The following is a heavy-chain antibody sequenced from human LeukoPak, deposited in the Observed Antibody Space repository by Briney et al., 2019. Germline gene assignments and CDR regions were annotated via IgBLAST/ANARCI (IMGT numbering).Heavy chain of an antibody. D-gene: IGHD3-16*01. Sequence: PGGSLRLSCTASGFNFSTYWMHWVRQVPGKGLLWVSRIKTDGSSTSYADSVKGRFTISRDSAKNKLYLQMNSLRAEDTAVYYCATVSVGVRFDYWGQRALVAVSS. CDR2: IKTDGSST. V-gene: IGHV3-74*01. CDR1: GFNFSTYW. J-gene: IGHJ4*02. CDR3: ATVSVGVRFDY.